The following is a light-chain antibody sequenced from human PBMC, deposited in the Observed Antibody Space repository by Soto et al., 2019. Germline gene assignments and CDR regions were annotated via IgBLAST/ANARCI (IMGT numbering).Light chain of an antibody. CDR1: QSVSST. CDR3: QQYNHWALT. CDR2: GAS. Sequence: EIVMTQSPATLFVSPGERATLSCGASQSVSSTLAWYQQKPGQAPRLLIYGASTRATGIPARFSGSGSGTEFTLTISNLQSEDVAVYYCQQYNHWALTFGGRTNVEI. V-gene: IGKV3-15*01. J-gene: IGKJ4*01.